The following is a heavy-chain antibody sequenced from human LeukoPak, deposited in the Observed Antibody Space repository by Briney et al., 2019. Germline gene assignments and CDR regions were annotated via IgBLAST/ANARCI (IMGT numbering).Heavy chain of an antibody. CDR3: ASSVGYCGGDCRNDYYYYGMDV. V-gene: IGHV1-46*01. J-gene: IGHJ6*02. CDR2: INPSGGST. CDR1: GYTFTSYY. D-gene: IGHD2-21*02. Sequence: ASVTVSFAASGYTFTSYYMHWVRQAPGQGLEWMGIINPSGGSTSYAQKFQGRVTMTRDTSTSTVYMELSSLRSEDTAVYYCASSVGYCGGDCRNDYYYYGMDVWGQGTTVTVSS.